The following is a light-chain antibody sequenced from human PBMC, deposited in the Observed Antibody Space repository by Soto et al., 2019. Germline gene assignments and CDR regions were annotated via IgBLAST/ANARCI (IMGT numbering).Light chain of an antibody. CDR1: GSDVGGYNY. CDR2: EVT. V-gene: IGLV2-14*01. CDR3: TSYSSSNTHVR. Sequence: QSVLTQPASVSGSPGQSITISCTGTGSDVGGYNYVSWYQQHPGKAPKLMISEVTNRPSGVSNRFSGSKSGNTASLTISGRQAADEADYYCTSYSSSNTHVRFGGGTKVTVL. J-gene: IGLJ2*01.